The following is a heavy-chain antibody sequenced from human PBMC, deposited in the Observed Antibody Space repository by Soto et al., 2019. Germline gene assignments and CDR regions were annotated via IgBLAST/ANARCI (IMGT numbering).Heavy chain of an antibody. CDR2: MNPRSGST. CDR1: GYTFTSWD. J-gene: IGHJ6*02. D-gene: IGHD3-10*01. Sequence: GASVKVSCKASGYTFTSWDVYWVRQAAGQGLEWMGYMNPRSGSTGYEQKFQGRVTMTRDKSTSTAYMELSSLRSEDTAVYYCARDRALWFGELLHYYYYGMDVWGQGTTVTVSS. V-gene: IGHV1-8*01. CDR3: ARDRALWFGELLHYYYYGMDV.